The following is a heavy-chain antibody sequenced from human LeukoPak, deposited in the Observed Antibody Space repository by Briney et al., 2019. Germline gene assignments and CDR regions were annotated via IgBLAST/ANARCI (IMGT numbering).Heavy chain of an antibody. CDR2: TSGGGDIT. J-gene: IGHJ3*02. Sequence: PGGSLRLSCAASGFTFSSNAMTWVRQAPGKGLEWVSATSGGGDITSYADSVKGRFTISRDNSKNTLYLQMNSLRAEDTAVYSCAKEEANSNWPPDGVDIWGQGTMVTVSS. D-gene: IGHD6-13*01. V-gene: IGHV3-23*01. CDR3: AKEEANSNWPPDGVDI. CDR1: GFTFSSNA.